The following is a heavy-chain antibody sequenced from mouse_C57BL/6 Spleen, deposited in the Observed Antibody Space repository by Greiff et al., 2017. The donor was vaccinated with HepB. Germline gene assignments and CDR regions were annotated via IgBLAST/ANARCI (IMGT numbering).Heavy chain of an antibody. CDR1: GYTFTDYE. Sequence: VKLQESGAELVRPGASVTLSCKASGYTFTDYEMHWVKQTPVHGLEWIGAIDPETGGTAYNQKFKGKAILTADKSSSTAYMELRRLTSEDSAVYYCTRSYSNYLFDYWGQGTTLTVSS. CDR2: IDPETGGT. CDR3: TRSYSNYLFDY. J-gene: IGHJ2*01. V-gene: IGHV1-15*01. D-gene: IGHD2-5*01.